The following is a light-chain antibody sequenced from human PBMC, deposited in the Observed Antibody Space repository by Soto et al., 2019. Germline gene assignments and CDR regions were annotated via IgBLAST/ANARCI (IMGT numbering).Light chain of an antibody. Sequence: DIQMTQSPSTLSASVGDRVTITCRAGQSISSWLAWYQQKPGTAPNLLIYKASTLQSGVPSRFSGSGSGTEFTLTISSLQPDDFATYYCQQYSDNWTFGQGTKVDIK. J-gene: IGKJ1*01. CDR2: KAS. CDR3: QQYSDNWT. CDR1: QSISSW. V-gene: IGKV1-5*03.